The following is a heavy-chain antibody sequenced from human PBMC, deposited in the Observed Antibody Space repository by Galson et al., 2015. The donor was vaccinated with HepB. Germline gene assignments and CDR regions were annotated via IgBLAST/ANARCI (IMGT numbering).Heavy chain of an antibody. J-gene: IGHJ4*02. CDR1: AFTFSSYG. D-gene: IGHD3-10*01. V-gene: IGHV3-33*01. CDR2: IWYDGSNK. Sequence: SLRLSCAASAFTFSSYGIHWVRQAPGKGLEWVAFIWYDGSNKYYADSVKGRFTISRDNSKNTLYLEMNSLRAEDTAVYYCARGGEGVYGSGSYYFDYWGQGTLVTVSS. CDR3: ARGGEGVYGSGSYYFDY.